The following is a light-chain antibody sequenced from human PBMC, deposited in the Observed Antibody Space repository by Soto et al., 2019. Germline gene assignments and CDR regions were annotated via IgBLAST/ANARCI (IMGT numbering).Light chain of an antibody. CDR2: DDT. Sequence: SYELTQPPSVSVAPGQTATISYGGNNVGSKVVHWYQQKPGQAPVLVVYDDTYRPSGIPERFSGSNSGNTATLTISRVEAGDEADYYCQVWHIGSYRVFGGGTQLTVL. CDR3: QVWHIGSYRV. CDR1: NVGSKV. J-gene: IGLJ3*02. V-gene: IGLV3-21*02.